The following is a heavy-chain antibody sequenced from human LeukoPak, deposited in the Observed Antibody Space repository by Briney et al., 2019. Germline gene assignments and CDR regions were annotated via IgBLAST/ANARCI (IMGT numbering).Heavy chain of an antibody. V-gene: IGHV4-39*07. CDR1: GGSISSSSYY. CDR2: IYYSGST. J-gene: IGHJ4*02. Sequence: SETLSLTCTVSGGSISSSSYYWGWIRQPPGKGLEWIGSIYYSGSTYYNPSLKSRVTISVDTSKNQFSLKLSSVTAADTAVYYCAREMYSSGWYERYFDYWGQGTLVTVSS. D-gene: IGHD6-19*01. CDR3: AREMYSSGWYERYFDY.